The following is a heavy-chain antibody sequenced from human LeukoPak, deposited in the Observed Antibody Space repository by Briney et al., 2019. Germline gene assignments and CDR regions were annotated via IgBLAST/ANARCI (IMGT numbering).Heavy chain of an antibody. J-gene: IGHJ4*02. CDR1: GDSVSSNSAA. CDR2: TYYRSKWYN. CDR3: ARASNSSYCSSTSCFPSFDY. D-gene: IGHD2-2*01. V-gene: IGHV6-1*01. Sequence: SQTLSLTCAISGDSVSSNSAAWNWIRQSPSRGLEWLGRTYYRSKWYNDYAVSVKSRITINPDKSKNQFSLQLNSVTPEDTAVYYCARASNSSYCSSTSCFPSFDYWGQGTLVTVSS.